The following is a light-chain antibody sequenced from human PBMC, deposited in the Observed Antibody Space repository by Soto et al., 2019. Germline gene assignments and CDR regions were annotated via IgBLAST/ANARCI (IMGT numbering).Light chain of an antibody. Sequence: QPVLTQPPSASRTPGQRVTISCSGSSSNIGSNTVNWYQQLPGTAPKLLIYSNSQRPSGVPDRFSGSKSGTSASLAISGLQSEDEADYYCAAWDDSLNGVIFGGGTKLTVL. CDR1: SSNIGSNT. CDR2: SNS. CDR3: AAWDDSLNGVI. V-gene: IGLV1-44*01. J-gene: IGLJ2*01.